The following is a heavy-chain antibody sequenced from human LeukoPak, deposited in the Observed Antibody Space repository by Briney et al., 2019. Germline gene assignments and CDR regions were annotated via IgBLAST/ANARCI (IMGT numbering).Heavy chain of an antibody. D-gene: IGHD6-19*01. J-gene: IGHJ4*02. CDR3: ASMSYSSGWYRFDY. V-gene: IGHV4-39*01. CDR2: IYYSGGT. Sequence: PSETLSLTCTVSGGSISSSSYYWGWIRQAPGKGLEWIGSIYYSGGTYYNPSLRSRVTISADTSKNQFSLRLSSVTAADTAVYYCASMSYSSGWYRFDYWGQGTLVTVSS. CDR1: GGSISSSSYY.